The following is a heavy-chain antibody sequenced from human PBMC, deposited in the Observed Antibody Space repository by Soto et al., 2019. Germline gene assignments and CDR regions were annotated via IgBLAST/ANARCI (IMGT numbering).Heavy chain of an antibody. V-gene: IGHV5-51*01. CDR3: PGAHVARAMKPIRGLGS. Sequence: GASQKISCKGSGYSFTSYWIGWVRQMPGKGLEWMGIIYPGDSDTRYSPSFQGQVTISADMSISTAYLQLSSLKASDNAMYYSPGAHVARAMKPIRGLGSWGREAL. J-gene: IGHJ4*01. D-gene: IGHD5-12*01. CDR2: IYPGDSDT. CDR1: GYSFTSYW.